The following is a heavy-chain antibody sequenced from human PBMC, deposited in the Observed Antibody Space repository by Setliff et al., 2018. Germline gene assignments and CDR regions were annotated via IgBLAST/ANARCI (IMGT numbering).Heavy chain of an antibody. Sequence: PSETLSLTCSVSGDSITRSGYYWGRVRQSPGRGLEWIGNMYYIGSYDYNPSLKSRVTISLDTSKNQFSLKLTSVTAADTAVYYCARSYHLVLTNWFDAWGQGIRVTVSS. CDR1: GDSITRSGYY. J-gene: IGHJ5*02. CDR2: MYYIGSY. CDR3: ARSYHLVLTNWFDA. V-gene: IGHV4-39*07. D-gene: IGHD1-26*01.